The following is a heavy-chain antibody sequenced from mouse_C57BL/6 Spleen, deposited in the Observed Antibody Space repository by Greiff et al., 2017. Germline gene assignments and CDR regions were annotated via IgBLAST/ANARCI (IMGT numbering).Heavy chain of an antibody. CDR3: ARTHYYGSSWYAMDY. CDR2: IDPSDSYT. V-gene: IGHV1-50*01. Sequence: VQLQQPGAELVKPGASVKLSCKASGYTFTSYWMQWVKQRPGQGLEWIGEIDPSDSYTNYNQKFKGKATLTVDTSSSTAYMQLSSLTSEDSAVYYCARTHYYGSSWYAMDYWGQGTSVTVSS. CDR1: GYTFTSYW. J-gene: IGHJ4*01. D-gene: IGHD1-1*01.